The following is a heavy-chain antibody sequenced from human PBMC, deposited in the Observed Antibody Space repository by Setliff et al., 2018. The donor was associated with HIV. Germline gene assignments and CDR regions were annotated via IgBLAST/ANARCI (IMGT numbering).Heavy chain of an antibody. CDR1: GYTFTSCF. Sequence: VASVKVSCKASGYTFTSCFMHWVRQAPGQGLEYIGIINPSDGTTAYVERFQGRVSMASDTSTSTVYMEMSNLRSEDTAIYYCAKEYHTEATGRRLANYFDYWGQGTLVTVSS. J-gene: IGHJ4*02. CDR2: INPSDGTT. CDR3: AKEYHTEATGRRLANYFDY. V-gene: IGHV1-46*01. D-gene: IGHD6-13*01.